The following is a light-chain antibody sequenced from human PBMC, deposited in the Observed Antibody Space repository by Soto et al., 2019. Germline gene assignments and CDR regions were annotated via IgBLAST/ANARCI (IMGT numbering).Light chain of an antibody. Sequence: DIVMTQSPATLSAPPGERATLSCRASQRVSSNLAWYQQKPGKAPRILIYDASTRASGIPARFRGSGSGTEFTLTISSLTSDASAVYYGQRYNYSWTF. J-gene: IGKJ1*01. CDR1: QRVSSN. V-gene: IGKV3-15*01. CDR3: QRYNYSWT. CDR2: DAS.